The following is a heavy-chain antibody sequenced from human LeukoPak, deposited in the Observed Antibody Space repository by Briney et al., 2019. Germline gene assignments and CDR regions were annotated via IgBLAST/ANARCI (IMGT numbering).Heavy chain of an antibody. CDR2: ISSSGSTI. CDR1: GFTFSTYN. J-gene: IGHJ6*04. CDR3: AELGITMIGGV. D-gene: IGHD3-10*02. V-gene: IGHV3-48*04. Sequence: GGSLRLSCEASGFTFSTYNMNWVRQAPGKGLEWDSYISSSGSTIYYADSVKGRFTISRDNAKNSLYLQMNSLRAEDTAVYYCAELGITMIGGVWGKGTTVTISS.